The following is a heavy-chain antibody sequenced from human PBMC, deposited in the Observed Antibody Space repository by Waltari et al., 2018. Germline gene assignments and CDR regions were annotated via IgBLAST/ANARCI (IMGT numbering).Heavy chain of an antibody. J-gene: IGHJ4*02. CDR3: ARDFKNDYIWGSYRFDY. V-gene: IGHV3-7*01. Sequence: VQLVQSGAEVKKPGASVKVSCKASGYTFTSYGISWVRQAPGQGLEWVANIKQDGSEKYYVDSVKGRFTISRDNAKNSLYLQMNSLRAEDTAVYYCARDFKNDYIWGSYRFDYWGQGTLVTVSS. D-gene: IGHD3-16*02. CDR1: GYTFTSYG. CDR2: IKQDGSEK.